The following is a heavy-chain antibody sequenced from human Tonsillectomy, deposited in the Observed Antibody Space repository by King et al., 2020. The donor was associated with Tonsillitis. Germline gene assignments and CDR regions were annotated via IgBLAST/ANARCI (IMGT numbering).Heavy chain of an antibody. CDR2: IYYSGST. V-gene: IGHV4-39*01. J-gene: IGHJ3*02. D-gene: IGHD6-19*01. Sequence: QLQESGPGLVKPSETLSLTCTVSGGSISSSSYYWGWIRQPPGQGLEWIGSIYYSGSTYYNPSLKSRVTISVDTSKNQFSLKLSSVTAADTAVYYCARQHTAVAGTGAFEIWGQGTMVTVSS. CDR1: GGSISSSSYY. CDR3: ARQHTAVAGTGAFEI.